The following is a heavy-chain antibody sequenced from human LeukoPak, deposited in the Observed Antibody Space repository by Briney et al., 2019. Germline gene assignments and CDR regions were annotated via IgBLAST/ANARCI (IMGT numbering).Heavy chain of an antibody. Sequence: SETLSLTCAVYGGSFSGYYWSWIRQPPGKGLEWIGEINHSGSTNYNPSLKSRVTISVDTSKNQFSLKLSSVTAADTAVYYCARGSLIVVVVAATWFDPWGQGTLVTVSS. V-gene: IGHV4-34*01. D-gene: IGHD2-15*01. CDR2: INHSGST. CDR1: GGSFSGYY. CDR3: ARGSLIVVVVAATWFDP. J-gene: IGHJ5*02.